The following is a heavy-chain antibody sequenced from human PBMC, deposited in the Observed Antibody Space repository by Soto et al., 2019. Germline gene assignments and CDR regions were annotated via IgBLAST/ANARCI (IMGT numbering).Heavy chain of an antibody. CDR2: INYIGRT. CDR3: ARVLGDHYHDSAWFDP. D-gene: IGHD3-22*01. J-gene: IGHJ5*02. CDR1: GGSVSSDNYY. V-gene: IGHV4-61*01. Sequence: PSETLSLTCTVSGGSVSSDNYYCSWIRRPPGKGLEWIAYINYIGRTNYNPSRKSRVAISVDTSKTQFSLKLSSVTAADTAVYYCARVLGDHYHDSAWFDPWGQGTLVTIS.